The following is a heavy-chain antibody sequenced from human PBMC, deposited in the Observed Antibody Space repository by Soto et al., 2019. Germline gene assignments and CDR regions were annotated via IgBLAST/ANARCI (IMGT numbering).Heavy chain of an antibody. V-gene: IGHV3-23*01. CDR2: ISGSGST. D-gene: IGHD1-26*01. CDR3: AQDSLRWAHS. CDR1: GFTFSSYA. Sequence: VGSLRLSCAASGFTFSSYAMSWVRHSPGKGLEWVSAISGSGSTFYADSVKGRFTISRDNSKNTLYLQINSLRAEDTAVYYCAQDSLRWAHSWGQGTLVTVSS. J-gene: IGHJ4*02.